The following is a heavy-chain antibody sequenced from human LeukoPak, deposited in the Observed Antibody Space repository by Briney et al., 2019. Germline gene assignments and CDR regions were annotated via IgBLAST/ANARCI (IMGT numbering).Heavy chain of an antibody. CDR1: GGSISSYY. V-gene: IGHV4-59*12. Sequence: SETLSLTCTVPGGSISSYYWSWIRQPPGKGLEWIGYIYYSGSTNYNPSLKSRVTISVDTSKNQFSLKLSSVTAADTAVYYCARKTTVTLALGYWGQGTLVTVSS. CDR2: IYYSGST. D-gene: IGHD4-11*01. CDR3: ARKTTVTLALGY. J-gene: IGHJ4*02.